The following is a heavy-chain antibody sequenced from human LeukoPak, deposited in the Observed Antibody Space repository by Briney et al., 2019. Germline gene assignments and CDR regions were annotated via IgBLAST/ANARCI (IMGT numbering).Heavy chain of an antibody. V-gene: IGHV4-31*03. CDR2: IYYSGST. J-gene: IGHJ4*02. CDR3: ARGAEDVLTGDDDFYFDN. CDR1: GGSITSGGYY. D-gene: IGHD3-9*01. Sequence: SETLSLTCSVSGGSITSGGYYWTWIRQHPGKGLEWIGYIYYSGSTFHNPSLKSRVSMSVDTSKNQFSLNLSSVTAADTAVYFCARGAEDVLTGDDDFYFDNWGQGSLVTVSP.